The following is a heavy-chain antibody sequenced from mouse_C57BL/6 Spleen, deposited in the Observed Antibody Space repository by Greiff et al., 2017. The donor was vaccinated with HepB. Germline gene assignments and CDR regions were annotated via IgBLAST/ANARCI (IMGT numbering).Heavy chain of an antibody. J-gene: IGHJ2*01. CDR3: ARGEENYFDY. CDR2: INPYNGGT. V-gene: IGHV1-19*01. CDR1: GYTFTDYY. Sequence: VQLQQSGPVLVKPGASVKMSCKASGYTFTDYYMNWVKQSHGKSLEWIGVINPYNGGTSYNQKFKGKATLTVDKSSSTAYMELNSLTSEDSAVYYCARGEENYFDYWGQGTTLTVSS.